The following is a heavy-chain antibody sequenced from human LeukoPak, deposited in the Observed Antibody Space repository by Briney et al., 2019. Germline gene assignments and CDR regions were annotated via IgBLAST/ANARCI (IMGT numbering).Heavy chain of an antibody. CDR3: AKDRYSYAFEYSDS. D-gene: IGHD5-18*01. CDR1: GFTFSSYG. J-gene: IGHJ4*02. CDR2: ISNDGSKK. Sequence: GGSLRLSRAASGFTFSSYGMRWVRQAPDKGLDWVAVISNDGSKKYYADSVKGRFTISRDNSKNTLSLQVSSLRTEDTAVYYCAKDRYSYAFEYSDSWGQGTLVTVSS. V-gene: IGHV3-30*18.